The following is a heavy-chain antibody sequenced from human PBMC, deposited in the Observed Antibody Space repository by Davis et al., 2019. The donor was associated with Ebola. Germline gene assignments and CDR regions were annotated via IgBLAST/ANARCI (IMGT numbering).Heavy chain of an antibody. D-gene: IGHD6-19*01. CDR1: GYSFTTYG. CDR2: ININTGNP. Sequence: AASVKVSCKASGYSFTTYGMNWVRQAPGQGLEWMGWININTGNPTYAQGFTGRFVFSLDTSVSTAYLQISSLKAEDTAVYYCARGVSSGWYRAYFDYWGQGTLVTVSS. V-gene: IGHV7-4-1*02. CDR3: ARGVSSGWYRAYFDY. J-gene: IGHJ4*02.